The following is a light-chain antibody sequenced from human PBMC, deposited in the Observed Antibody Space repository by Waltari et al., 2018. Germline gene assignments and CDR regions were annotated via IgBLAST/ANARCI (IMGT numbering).Light chain of an antibody. CDR1: DLNRYY. CDR3: LSRDTSSTRV. J-gene: IGLJ3*02. CDR2: GQD. V-gene: IGLV3-19*01. Sequence: SSELTQDPAVSVALGQPVRITCQGDDLNRYYASWYQQRPGQAPFLVLYGQDTRPSGIPDRFSGSTSGNTASLTITRAQAEDAGVYYCLSRDTSSTRVFGGGTTLTV.